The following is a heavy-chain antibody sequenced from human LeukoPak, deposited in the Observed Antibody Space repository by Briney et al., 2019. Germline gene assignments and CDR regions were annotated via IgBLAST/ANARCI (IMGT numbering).Heavy chain of an antibody. D-gene: IGHD6-13*01. CDR2: IYSSGST. J-gene: IGHJ3*02. V-gene: IGHV4-59*01. CDR1: GGSISNYY. CDR3: ARELGSKGAFDI. Sequence: ASETLSLTCTVSGGSISNYYWSWIRQPPGKGLEWIGYIYSSGSTNYNPSLQSRVTISVDTSKNQFSLKLSSVTAADTAVYYCARELGSKGAFDIWGQGTIVTVSS.